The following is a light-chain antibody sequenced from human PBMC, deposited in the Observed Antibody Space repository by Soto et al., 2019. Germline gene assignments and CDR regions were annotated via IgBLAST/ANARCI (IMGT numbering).Light chain of an antibody. J-gene: IGKJ2*01. Sequence: EIVMTQSPATLSVSPGDRATLSCRASQIVGGNLAWYQQRPGRAPRLLIYDASPRATDIPARFSGSGSGTEFTLPISSLQSEDFALYYCQQYNNWPLYTFGQGTKLEIK. CDR3: QQYNNWPLYT. CDR1: QIVGGN. V-gene: IGKV3-15*01. CDR2: DAS.